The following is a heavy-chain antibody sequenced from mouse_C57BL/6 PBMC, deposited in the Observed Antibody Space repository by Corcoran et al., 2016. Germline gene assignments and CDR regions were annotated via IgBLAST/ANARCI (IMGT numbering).Heavy chain of an antibody. CDR3: ARERDSNYAMDY. V-gene: IGHV1-81*01. D-gene: IGHD2-5*01. J-gene: IGHJ4*01. CDR1: GYTFTSHG. CDR2: IYPRSGNT. Sequence: QVQLQQSGAELARPGASVKLSCKASGYTFTSHGLSWVKQRTGQGLEWIGEIYPRSGNTYYNEKFKGTATLTADKSSSTAYMELRSLTSEDSAVYFCARERDSNYAMDYWGQGPSVTVSA.